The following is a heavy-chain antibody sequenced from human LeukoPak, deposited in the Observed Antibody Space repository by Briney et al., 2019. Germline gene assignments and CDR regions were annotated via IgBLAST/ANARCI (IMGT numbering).Heavy chain of an antibody. CDR1: GGTFSSYA. Sequence: SVKVSCKASGGTFSSYAISWVRQAPGQGLEWMGGIIPIFGTANYAQKFQGRVTIAADEPTSTAYMELSSLRSEDTAVYYCARDRSYYDSSGYSNLFDYWGQGTLVTVSS. V-gene: IGHV1-69*13. J-gene: IGHJ4*02. CDR3: ARDRSYYDSSGYSNLFDY. D-gene: IGHD3-22*01. CDR2: IIPIFGTA.